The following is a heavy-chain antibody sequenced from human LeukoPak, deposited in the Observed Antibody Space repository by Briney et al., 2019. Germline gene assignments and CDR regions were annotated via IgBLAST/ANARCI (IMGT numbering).Heavy chain of an antibody. CDR2: INPSGGST. CDR1: GYTFTSYY. D-gene: IGHD3-16*02. J-gene: IGHJ4*02. Sequence: RASVKVSCKASGYTFTSYYMHWVRQAPGQGLEWMGIINPSGGSTSYAQKFQGRVTITADKSTSTAYMELSSLRSEDTAVYYCARDTGQSGNYDYVWGSYRQGYFDYWGQGTLVTVSS. V-gene: IGHV1-46*01. CDR3: ARDTGQSGNYDYVWGSYRQGYFDY.